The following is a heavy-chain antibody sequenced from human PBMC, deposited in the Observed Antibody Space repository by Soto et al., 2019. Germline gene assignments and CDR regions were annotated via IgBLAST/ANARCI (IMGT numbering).Heavy chain of an antibody. Sequence: SETLSLTCAVYGGSFSGYYWSWIRQPPGKGLEWIGEINHSGSTNYNPSLKSRVTISVDTSKNQFSLKLSSVTAADTAVYYCASGGTNWFDPWGQGTLVTVSS. V-gene: IGHV4-34*01. CDR3: ASGGTNWFDP. CDR1: GGSFSGYY. J-gene: IGHJ5*02. CDR2: INHSGST. D-gene: IGHD1-1*01.